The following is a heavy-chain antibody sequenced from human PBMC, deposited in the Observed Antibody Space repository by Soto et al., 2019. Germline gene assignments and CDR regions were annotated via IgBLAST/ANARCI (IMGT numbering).Heavy chain of an antibody. CDR1: GYSISSGYY. V-gene: IGHV4-38-2*02. J-gene: IGHJ4*02. D-gene: IGHD5-12*01. CDR3: ASFSGYEYYFDY. Sequence: SETLSLTCTVSGYSISSGYYWGWIRQPPGKGLEWIGSIYHSGSTYYNPSLKSRVTISVDTSKNQFSLKLSSVTAADTAVYYCASFSGYEYYFDYWGQGTLVTVSS. CDR2: IYHSGST.